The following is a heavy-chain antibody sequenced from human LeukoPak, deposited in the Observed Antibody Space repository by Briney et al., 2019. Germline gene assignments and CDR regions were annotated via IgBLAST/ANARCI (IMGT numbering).Heavy chain of an antibody. CDR1: GYTFTSYD. CDR2: MNPDSGNT. V-gene: IGHV1-8*01. Sequence: EASVKVSCKASGYTFTSYDINWVRQATGQGLEWMGWMNPDSGNTGYAQKFQGRVTITRNTSISTAYMELSSLRSEDTAVYYCARHIAGRREGNWFDPWGQGTLVTVSP. J-gene: IGHJ5*02. CDR3: ARHIAGRREGNWFDP. D-gene: IGHD6-6*01.